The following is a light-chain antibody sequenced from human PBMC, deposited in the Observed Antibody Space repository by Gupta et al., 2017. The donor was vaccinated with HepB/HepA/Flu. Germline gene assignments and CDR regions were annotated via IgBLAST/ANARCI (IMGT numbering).Light chain of an antibody. CDR3: QQYNNWPPIT. V-gene: IGKV3-15*01. CDR2: GAS. CDR1: QSVSTN. Sequence: VDTHSPVTLSVSPGERATLSCRASQSVSTNLAWYQQKRGQAPRLLIYGASTRAAGVSARFSGSGSGTDFTLTISSLQSEDFAVYYCQQYNNWPPITFGXGTKVEI. J-gene: IGKJ4*01.